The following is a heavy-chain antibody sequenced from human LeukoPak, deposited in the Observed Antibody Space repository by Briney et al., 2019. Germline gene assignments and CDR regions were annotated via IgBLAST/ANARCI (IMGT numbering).Heavy chain of an antibody. V-gene: IGHV5-51*01. CDR2: IYPGDSAT. CDR1: GYSFTSYW. CDR3: ARRGGYSYGYDWFDP. D-gene: IGHD5-18*01. J-gene: IGHJ5*02. Sequence: GESLKISCKGSGYSFTSYWIGWVRQMPGKGLEWMGIIYPGDSATRYSPSFQGQVTISADKSISTAYLQWSSLKASDTAMYYCARRGGYSYGYDWFDPWGQGTLVTVPS.